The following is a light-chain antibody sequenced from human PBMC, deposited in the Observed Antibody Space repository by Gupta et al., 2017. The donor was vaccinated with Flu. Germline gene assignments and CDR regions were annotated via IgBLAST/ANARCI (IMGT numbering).Light chain of an antibody. J-gene: IGLJ3*02. V-gene: IGLV2-14*01. CDR1: SSDVGGYNY. Sequence: QSALTQPASVSGSPGQSITISCTGTSSDVGGYNYVSWYQQHPGKAPKLWIYEVSNRPAGVSNRFSGSKSGTTASLTISGLEAEDDADYYCSSYTSSNICVFGGGTKLTVL. CDR3: SSYTSSNICV. CDR2: EVS.